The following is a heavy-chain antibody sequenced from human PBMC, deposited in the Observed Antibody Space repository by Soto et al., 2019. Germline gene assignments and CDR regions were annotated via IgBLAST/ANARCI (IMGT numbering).Heavy chain of an antibody. D-gene: IGHD4-4*01. CDR2: ISGSGGST. CDR1: GFTFSSYA. CDR3: ATPDYSNCGCYNGMDG. V-gene: IGHV3-23*01. J-gene: IGHJ6*02. Sequence: EVQLLESGGGLVQPGGSLRLSCAASGFTFSSYAMSWVRQAPGKGLEWVSAISGSGGSTYYADSVKGRFTISRDNSKNTLYQQMNSLRAQETAGYYGATPDYSNCGCYNGMDGWGQGTTVTVSS.